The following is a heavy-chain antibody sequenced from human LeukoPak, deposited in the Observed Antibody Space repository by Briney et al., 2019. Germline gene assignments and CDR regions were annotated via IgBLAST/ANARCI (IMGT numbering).Heavy chain of an antibody. D-gene: IGHD1-26*01. CDR1: GFTFSGSA. Sequence: QPGGSLRLSCAASGFTFSGSAMHWVRQASGKGLEWVGRIRSKANSYATAHAASVKGRFTISRDDSKNTAYLQMNSLKTEDTAVYYCTRHRSGSSSTNWFDPWGQGTLVTVSS. CDR3: TRHRSGSSSTNWFDP. CDR2: IRSKANSYAT. J-gene: IGHJ5*02. V-gene: IGHV3-73*01.